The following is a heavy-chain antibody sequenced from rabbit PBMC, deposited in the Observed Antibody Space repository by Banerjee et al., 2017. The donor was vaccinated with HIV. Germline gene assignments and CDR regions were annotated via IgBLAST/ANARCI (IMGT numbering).Heavy chain of an antibody. J-gene: IGHJ4*01. D-gene: IGHD8-1*01. Sequence: QEQLVESGGGLVQPEGSLTLTCTASGFSFSSSYYMCWVRQAPGKGLEWIACIYGGSSGSTYYASWAKGRFTISKTSSTTVTLQMTSLTAADTAAYFCARGDSNYYRGFNLWGPGTLVTVS. CDR1: GFSFSSSYY. CDR2: IYGGSSGST. CDR3: ARGDSNYYRGFNL. V-gene: IGHV1S45*01.